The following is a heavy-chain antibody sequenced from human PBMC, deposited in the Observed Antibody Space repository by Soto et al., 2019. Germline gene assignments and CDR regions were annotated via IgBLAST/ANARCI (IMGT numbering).Heavy chain of an antibody. CDR1: GGTLSTNA. D-gene: IGHD2-21*01. CDR2: IIPMFGSP. Sequence: QVQLVQSGAEVKKPGSSVKVSCKASGGTLSTNAISWVRQAPGQGLEWMGAIIPMFGSPKYAQKFQGRVTITADNPTSTIYMEMLSLTSADTAVYYCARGGFVAGLYNAMDAWGQETAVAVSS. CDR3: ARGGFVAGLYNAMDA. V-gene: IGHV1-69*06. J-gene: IGHJ6*02.